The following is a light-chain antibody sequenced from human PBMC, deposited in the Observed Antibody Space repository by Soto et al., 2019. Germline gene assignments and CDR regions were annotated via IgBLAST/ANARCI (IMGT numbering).Light chain of an antibody. Sequence: QSALTQPDSVSGSPGQSITISCTGTSSDVGGYNYVSWYQQHPGKAPKLMIYAVSNRPSGVSTRFSGSKSGNTAALTISGLQAEDEADYHCSSYTTSSTLLYVFGTGTKVTVL. J-gene: IGLJ1*01. CDR1: SSDVGGYNY. CDR2: AVS. CDR3: SSYTTSSTLLYV. V-gene: IGLV2-14*01.